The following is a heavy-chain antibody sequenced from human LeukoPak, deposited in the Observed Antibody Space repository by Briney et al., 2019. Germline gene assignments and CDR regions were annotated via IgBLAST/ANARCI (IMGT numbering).Heavy chain of an antibody. D-gene: IGHD3-10*01. CDR2: IYTIGSI. CDR3: AREALSDYYGSGTYSRFDP. J-gene: IGHJ5*02. CDR1: GGSISSYY. Sequence: SETLSLTCTVSGGSISSYYWSWIRQPAGKGLEWIGRIYTIGSINYNPSFKSRATISVDTSKNQVSLKLSSVTAADAAVYYCAREALSDYYGSGTYSRFDPWGQGTLVTVSS. V-gene: IGHV4-4*07.